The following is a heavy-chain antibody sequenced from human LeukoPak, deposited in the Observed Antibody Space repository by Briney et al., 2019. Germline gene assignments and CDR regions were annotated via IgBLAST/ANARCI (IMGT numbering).Heavy chain of an antibody. J-gene: IGHJ3*02. CDR2: IYYSGST. Sequence: PSETLSLTCTVSGGSISSGDYYWSWIRQPPGKGLEWIGYIYYSGSTYYNPSLKSRVTISVDTSKNQFSLKLSSVTAADTAVYYCARYREYYDILTGCAHDAFDIWGQGTMVTVSS. V-gene: IGHV4-30-4*01. CDR3: ARYREYYDILTGCAHDAFDI. D-gene: IGHD3-9*01. CDR1: GGSISSGDYY.